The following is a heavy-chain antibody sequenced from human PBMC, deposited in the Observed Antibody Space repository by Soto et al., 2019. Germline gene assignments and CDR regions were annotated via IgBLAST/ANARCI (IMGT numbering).Heavy chain of an antibody. V-gene: IGHV3-33*01. Sequence: GGSLRLSCASSGFTFSSYGMHLVRQAPGKGLEWVAVIWYDGSNKYYADSVKGRFTISRDNSKNTLYLQMNSLRAEDTAVYYCARDGYNWNGAFDIWGQGTMVTVSS. D-gene: IGHD1-1*01. CDR1: GFTFSSYG. CDR3: ARDGYNWNGAFDI. CDR2: IWYDGSNK. J-gene: IGHJ3*02.